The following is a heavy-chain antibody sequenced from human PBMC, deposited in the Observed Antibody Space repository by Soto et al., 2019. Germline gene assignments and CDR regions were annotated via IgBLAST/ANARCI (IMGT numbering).Heavy chain of an antibody. CDR3: ARREIQGPIDY. D-gene: IGHD1-26*01. Sequence: QVQLQESGPGLVKPSDTLSLTCAVSGYSISSNNWWGWIRQPPGKGLEWIGYIYYSGTTYYNPSLNSLVTMSVDTSQNQFSLKLTSVTAVDTAVYYCARREIQGPIDYWGQGTLVTVAS. J-gene: IGHJ4*02. CDR1: GYSISSNNW. V-gene: IGHV4-28*01. CDR2: IYYSGTT.